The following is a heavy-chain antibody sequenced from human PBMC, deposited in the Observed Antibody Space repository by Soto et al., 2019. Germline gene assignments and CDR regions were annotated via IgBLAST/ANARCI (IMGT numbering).Heavy chain of an antibody. D-gene: IGHD6-6*01. Sequence: ASVKVSCKASGYTFTSYCISWVRQAPGQGLEWMGWISAYNGNTNYAQKLQGRVTMTTDTSTSTAYMELRSLRSDDTAVYYCARDQVEYSSSSEGFDPWGQGTLVTVSS. CDR1: GYTFTSYC. J-gene: IGHJ5*02. CDR3: ARDQVEYSSSSEGFDP. V-gene: IGHV1-18*01. CDR2: ISAYNGNT.